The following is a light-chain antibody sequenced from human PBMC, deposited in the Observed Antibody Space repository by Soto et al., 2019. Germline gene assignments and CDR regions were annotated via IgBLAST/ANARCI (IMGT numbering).Light chain of an antibody. J-gene: IGLJ2*01. CDR1: SSNIGAGYD. Sequence: QSVLTQPPSVSGAPGQRVTISCTGSSSNIGAGYDVHWYQQLPGTAPRLLIYGNSNRPSGVPDRFSGSKSGTSASLAITGLQAXDEXXYYCQSYDSSLSAYVVFGGGTKLTVL. CDR2: GNS. CDR3: QSYDSSLSAYVV. V-gene: IGLV1-40*01.